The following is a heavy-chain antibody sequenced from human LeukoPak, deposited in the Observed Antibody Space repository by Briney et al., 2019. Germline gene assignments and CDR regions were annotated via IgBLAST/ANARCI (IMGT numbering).Heavy chain of an antibody. CDR1: GFTFSSYW. V-gene: IGHV3-7*01. CDR2: IKHDGSEK. CDR3: ATYRHLGY. D-gene: IGHD3-16*02. Sequence: GGSLRLSCAASGFTFSSYWMSWVRQAPGKGLEWVANIKHDGSEKYYVDSVKGRFTISRDNARNSLYMQMNSLRAEDTAVYYCATYRHLGYWGQGTLVTVSS. J-gene: IGHJ4*02.